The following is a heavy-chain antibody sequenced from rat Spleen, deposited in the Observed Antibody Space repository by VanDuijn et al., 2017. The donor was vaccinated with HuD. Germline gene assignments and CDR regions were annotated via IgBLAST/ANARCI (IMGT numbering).Heavy chain of an antibody. Sequence: EVQLEESDGGLVQPGRSLKLSCAASGFTFNDYYMAWVRQAPTKGLEWVATINYDGSSTNYRDSVKGRFTISRDNAKSTLYLQMDSLKSEDTATYYCARSVFDYWGQGVMVTVSS. CDR2: INYDGSST. CDR1: GFTFNDYY. CDR3: ARSVFDY. J-gene: IGHJ2*01. V-gene: IGHV5-7*01.